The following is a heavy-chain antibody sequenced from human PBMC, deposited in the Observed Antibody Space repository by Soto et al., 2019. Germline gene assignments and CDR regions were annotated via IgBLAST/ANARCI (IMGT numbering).Heavy chain of an antibody. J-gene: IGHJ6*04. CDR2: MYPGDSRT. Sequence: EVQLVQSGAEVKKPGESLKISCKASGYDFSAHWIGWLRQMPGKGPEWMGIMYPGDSRTSYSPSIQGQVTMSADTSISTAYLQWSSLKASDSATYYCVGQMHGECGMDVWGAGTTVMVST. CDR3: VGQMHGECGMDV. CDR1: GYDFSAHW. D-gene: IGHD3-10*01. V-gene: IGHV5-51*01.